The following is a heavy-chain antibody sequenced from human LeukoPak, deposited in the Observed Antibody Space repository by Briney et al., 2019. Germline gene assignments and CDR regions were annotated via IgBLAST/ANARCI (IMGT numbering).Heavy chain of an antibody. J-gene: IGHJ4*02. CDR3: ARLDTDDYGDETVDY. V-gene: IGHV4-59*01. Sequence: NSSETLSLTCTVSGGSISSYYWSWIRQPPGKGLEWIGYIYYSGSTNYNPSLKSRVTISVDTSKNQFSLKLSSVTAADTAVYYCARLDTDDYGDETVDYWGQGTLVTVSS. D-gene: IGHD4-17*01. CDR2: IYYSGST. CDR1: GGSISSYY.